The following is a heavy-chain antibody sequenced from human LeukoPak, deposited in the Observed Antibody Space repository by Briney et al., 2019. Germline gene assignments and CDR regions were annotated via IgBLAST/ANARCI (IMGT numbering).Heavy chain of an antibody. D-gene: IGHD3-9*01. Sequence: GGSLRLSCAASGFTFSSYWMSWVRQAPGKGLEWVANIKQDGSEKYYVDSVKGRFTISRDNDKNSLYLQMNSLRAEDTAVYYCAREPGGYFDWLLPLDYWGQGTLVTVSS. CDR1: GFTFSSYW. CDR2: IKQDGSEK. V-gene: IGHV3-7*01. J-gene: IGHJ4*02. CDR3: AREPGGYFDWLLPLDY.